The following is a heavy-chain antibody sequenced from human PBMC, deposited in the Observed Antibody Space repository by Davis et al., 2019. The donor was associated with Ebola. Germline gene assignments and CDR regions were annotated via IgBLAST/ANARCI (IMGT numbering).Heavy chain of an antibody. D-gene: IGHD3-10*01. J-gene: IGHJ5*02. Sequence: MPSETLSLTCTVSGDSISSSGYSWSWIRQPPGKGLEWIGCIYHTGSTYYNPSLKSRVSISVDTSKNQFSLKLSSVSAADTAVYYCARHARGVSTDWFDPWGQGTLVTVSS. CDR3: ARHARGVSTDWFDP. CDR2: IYHTGST. CDR1: GDSISSSGYS. V-gene: IGHV4-30-2*01.